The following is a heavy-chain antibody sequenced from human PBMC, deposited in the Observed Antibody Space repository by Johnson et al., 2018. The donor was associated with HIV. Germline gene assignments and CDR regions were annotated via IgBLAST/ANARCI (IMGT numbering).Heavy chain of an antibody. CDR1: GFTFSSYG. J-gene: IGHJ3*02. Sequence: VQLVESGGGVVQPGRSLRLSCAASGFTFSSYGMHWVRQAPGKGLEWVAVIWYDGSNKYYADSVKGRFTISRDNSKNTLYLQMNSLRAEDTAVYYCAKVRVVIAAHDAFDIWGQGTMVTVSS. D-gene: IGHD2-21*01. CDR2: IWYDGSNK. V-gene: IGHV3-33*06. CDR3: AKVRVVIAAHDAFDI.